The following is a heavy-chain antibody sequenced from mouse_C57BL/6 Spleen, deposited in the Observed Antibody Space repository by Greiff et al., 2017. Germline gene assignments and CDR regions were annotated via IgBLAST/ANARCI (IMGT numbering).Heavy chain of an antibody. J-gene: IGHJ2*01. CDR2: IDPEDGET. V-gene: IGHV14-2*01. CDR1: GFNIKDYY. CDR3: ARGSLPGGPHPYYFDY. D-gene: IGHD1-1*02. Sequence: DVQLQQSGAELVKPGASVKLSCTASGFNIKDYYMHWVKQRTEQGLEWIGRIDPEDGETKYAPKFQGKATITADTSSNPAYRQLSSLTSEDTAVYYCARGSLPGGPHPYYFDYWGQGTTLTVSS.